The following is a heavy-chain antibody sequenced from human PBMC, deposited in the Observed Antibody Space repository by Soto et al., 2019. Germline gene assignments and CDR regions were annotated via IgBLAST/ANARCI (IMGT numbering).Heavy chain of an antibody. CDR2: IYQSDFFRSGDS. V-gene: IGHV3-53*02. CDR1: GFSVSANY. CDR3: AGGPWLLDF. Sequence: EVQVVETGGGLIQPGGSLRLSCAVSGFSVSANYTSWVRQAPGKGLECVSIIYQSDFFRSGDSYYADSVKGRFTISRDHSKNTLFLQMNGLRADDTAVYFCAGGPWLLDFWGQGTLVTVSP. J-gene: IGHJ4*02. D-gene: IGHD2-15*01.